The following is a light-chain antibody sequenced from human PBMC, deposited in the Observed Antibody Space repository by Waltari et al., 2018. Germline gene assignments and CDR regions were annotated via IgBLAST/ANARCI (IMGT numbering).Light chain of an antibody. CDR1: SGHRNNI. Sequence: QLVLTQSPSASASLGASVKLTCTLASGHRNNIVAWLQRRPEKGPRYLMKVNSDGSHTKGDDIPDRFSGSSSGPERYLTISSLQSEDEADYYCQTGGHGTWVFGGGTKLTVV. CDR2: VNSDGSH. J-gene: IGLJ3*02. V-gene: IGLV4-69*01. CDR3: QTGGHGTWV.